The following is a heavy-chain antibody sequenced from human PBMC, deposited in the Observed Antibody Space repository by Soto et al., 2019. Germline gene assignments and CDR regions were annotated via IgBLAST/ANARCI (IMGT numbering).Heavy chain of an antibody. CDR1: GFTFSTYA. D-gene: IGHD5-18*01. CDR2: ISYDGSNK. J-gene: IGHJ4*02. Sequence: GGSLRLSCGASGFTFSTYALHWVRQAPGKGLEWVAVISYDGSNKYYADSVKGRFTISRDNSKNTLYLQMNSLRAEDTAVYYCVGASYGTGGFLEGFEGWGQGTLVTVSS. CDR3: VGASYGTGGFLEGFEG. V-gene: IGHV3-30-3*01.